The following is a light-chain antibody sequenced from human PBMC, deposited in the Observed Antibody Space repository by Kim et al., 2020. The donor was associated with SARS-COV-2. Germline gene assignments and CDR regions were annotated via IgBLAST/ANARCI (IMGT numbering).Light chain of an antibody. CDR3: SSYGGNNNWV. CDR2: EVS. CDR1: SSDICGSNH. Sequence: LTQPPSASVSPGQSVTISCTGTSSDICGSNHVSWYQQHPGKAPKFMINEVSKWPSGVPDRFYGSKSGNTASLTVSGLQADDEANYYCSSYGGNNNWVFGGGTQLTVL. V-gene: IGLV2-8*01. J-gene: IGLJ3*02.